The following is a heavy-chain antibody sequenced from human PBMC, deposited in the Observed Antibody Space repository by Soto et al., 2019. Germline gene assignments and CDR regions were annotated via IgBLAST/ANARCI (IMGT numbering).Heavy chain of an antibody. CDR3: ARSPAYYDFWSGYHLYYYGMDV. CDR1: GYSFTSYW. CDR2: IYPGDSDT. J-gene: IGHJ6*02. Sequence: LGESLKISCKGSGYSFTSYWIGWVRQMPGKGLEWMGIIYPGDSDTRYSPSFQGQVTISADKSTSTAYLQWSSLKASDTAMYYCARSPAYYDFWSGYHLYYYGMDVWGQGTTVTVSS. D-gene: IGHD3-3*01. V-gene: IGHV5-51*01.